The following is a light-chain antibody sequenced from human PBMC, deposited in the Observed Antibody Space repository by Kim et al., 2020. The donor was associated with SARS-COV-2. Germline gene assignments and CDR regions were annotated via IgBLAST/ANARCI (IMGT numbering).Light chain of an antibody. J-gene: IGKJ2*01. Sequence: LSPGESATLSCRASEPVASNYLAWYQQKPGQAPRLLIFRASSRATDIPDRFSGSRSGTDFILTISRLEPEDFAVYYCQQYGTSLYTFGQGTKLEI. V-gene: IGKV3-20*01. CDR2: RAS. CDR1: EPVASNY. CDR3: QQYGTSLYT.